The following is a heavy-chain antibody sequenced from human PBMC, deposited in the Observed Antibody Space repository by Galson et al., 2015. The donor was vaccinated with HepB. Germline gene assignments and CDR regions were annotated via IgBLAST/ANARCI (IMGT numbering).Heavy chain of an antibody. Sequence: SVKVSCKASGYTFTSYAMHWVRQAPGQRLEWMGWINAGNGNTKYSQKFQGRVTITRDTSASTAYMELSSLRSEDTAVYYCARVASYQLLYWDSYYYYYMDVWGKGTTVTVSS. J-gene: IGHJ6*03. D-gene: IGHD2-2*02. CDR2: INAGNGNT. CDR3: ARVASYQLLYWDSYYYYYMDV. V-gene: IGHV1-3*01. CDR1: GYTFTSYA.